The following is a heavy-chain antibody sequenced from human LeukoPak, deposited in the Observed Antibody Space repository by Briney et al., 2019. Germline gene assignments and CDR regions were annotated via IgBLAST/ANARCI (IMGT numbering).Heavy chain of an antibody. V-gene: IGHV4-34*01. CDR3: ASRRYSYGRGLFDY. D-gene: IGHD5-18*01. CDR1: GVSFSDYY. CDR2: INHSGST. J-gene: IGHJ4*02. Sequence: ASETLSLTCVVYGVSFSDYYWSWIRQPPGKGLEWIGEINHSGSTNYNASLKSRLTISKDTSNNRFSLSLSSVTAADTAVYYCASRRYSYGRGLFDYWGQGTLVTVSS.